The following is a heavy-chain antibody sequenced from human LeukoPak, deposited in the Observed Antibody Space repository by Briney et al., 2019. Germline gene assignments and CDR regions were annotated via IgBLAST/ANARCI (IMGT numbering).Heavy chain of an antibody. CDR3: ARIGVGARRGGDGFDI. CDR2: IHTSGST. V-gene: IGHV4-4*07. CDR1: GGSISSYY. Sequence: SETLSLTCTVSGGSISSYYWNWIRQSAGKGLEWIGRIHTSGSTIYNPSLKSRVAMSVDTSKNQFSLKLNSVTAADTAVYYRARIGVGARRGGDGFDIWGQGTMVTVSS. J-gene: IGHJ3*02. D-gene: IGHD1-26*01.